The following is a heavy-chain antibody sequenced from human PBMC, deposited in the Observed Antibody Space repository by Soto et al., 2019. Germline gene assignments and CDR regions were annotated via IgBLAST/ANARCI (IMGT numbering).Heavy chain of an antibody. CDR1: GGTFSSYT. CDR3: AREGDWNDVGYSDY. CDR2: IIPILGLP. V-gene: IGHV1-69*08. D-gene: IGHD1-1*01. Sequence: QVQLVQSGAEVKKPGSSVKVSCKASGGTFSSYTISWVRQAPGQGLEWMGRIIPILGLPNYAQKFQGRVTITADKSTRTTYMELSSVRSEDTAVYYCAREGDWNDVGYSDYLGQGTLVTVSS. J-gene: IGHJ4*02.